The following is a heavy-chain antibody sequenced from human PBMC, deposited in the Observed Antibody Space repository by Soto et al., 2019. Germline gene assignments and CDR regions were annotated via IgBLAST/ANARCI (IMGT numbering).Heavy chain of an antibody. CDR3: ARPLTRIAVAGTSGTNWFDP. D-gene: IGHD6-19*01. CDR1: GCTFTGYY. Sequence: GAAVKVSCKSCGCTFTGYYMHWVRQAPGQGLEWMGWVNPNSGGTNYAQKFQGRVTMTRDTSISTAYMELSRLRSDDTAVYSCARPLTRIAVAGTSGTNWFDPWGQGTLVTVSS. V-gene: IGHV1-2*02. J-gene: IGHJ5*02. CDR2: VNPNSGGT.